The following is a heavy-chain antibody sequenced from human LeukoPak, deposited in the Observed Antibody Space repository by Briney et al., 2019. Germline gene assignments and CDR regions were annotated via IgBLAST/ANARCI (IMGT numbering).Heavy chain of an antibody. J-gene: IGHJ6*03. CDR2: ISSGGKTA. Sequence: GALRLSCAASVFTFRTNSMHWVRQAPGKGLEWVSYISSGGKTAFYAESVRGRFNISRDDAKSSLFLQMNSLRAEETAVYYCGREGYCSSTTCPQKYFHMDVWGKGTTVTVSS. D-gene: IGHD2-2*01. CDR3: GREGYCSSTTCPQKYFHMDV. V-gene: IGHV3-48*04. CDR1: VFTFRTNS.